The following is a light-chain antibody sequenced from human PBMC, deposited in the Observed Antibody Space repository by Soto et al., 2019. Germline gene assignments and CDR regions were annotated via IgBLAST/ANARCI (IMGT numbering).Light chain of an antibody. CDR3: SSYTRTITLV. CDR1: SSDVGGYKY. CDR2: DVS. V-gene: IGLV2-14*01. J-gene: IGLJ3*02. Sequence: QSALTQPASVSGSPGQSITISCTGTSSDVGGYKYVSCYQQHPGKPPKLMIYDVSNRPSGVSNRFSGSKSGNMASLTISGLQAEDEADYYCSSYTRTITLVFGGGTKLTVL.